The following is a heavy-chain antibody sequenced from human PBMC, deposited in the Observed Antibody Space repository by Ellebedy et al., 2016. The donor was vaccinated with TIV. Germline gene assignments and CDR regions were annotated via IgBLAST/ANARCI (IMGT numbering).Heavy chain of an antibody. D-gene: IGHD3-9*01. V-gene: IGHV3-23*01. CDR3: ARERYYDILTGYLSPIYYYGMDV. CDR1: GFTFSSYA. CDR2: ISGSGGST. Sequence: GGSLRLXCAASGFTFSSYAMSWVRQAPGKGLEWVSAISGSGGSTYYADSVKGRFTISRDNSKNTLYLQMNSLRAEDTAVYYCARERYYDILTGYLSPIYYYGMDVWGQGTTVTVSS. J-gene: IGHJ6*02.